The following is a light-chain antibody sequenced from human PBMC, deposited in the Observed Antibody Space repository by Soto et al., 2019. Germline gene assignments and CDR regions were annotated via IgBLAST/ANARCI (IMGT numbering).Light chain of an antibody. J-gene: IGKJ2*01. V-gene: IGKV1-39*01. Sequence: IQMTQSPSSLSASVRDRVTITCRASQSISTYLNWYQHKPGKAPKLLIYAASSLQSGVPSRFSGSGSGTELTLTISSLHPEDFATYYCQQSYRAPPTFGQGTKREIK. CDR1: QSISTY. CDR2: AAS. CDR3: QQSYRAPPT.